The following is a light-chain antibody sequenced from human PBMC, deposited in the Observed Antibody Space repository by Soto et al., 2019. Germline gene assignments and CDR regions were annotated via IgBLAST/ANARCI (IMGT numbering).Light chain of an antibody. J-gene: IGKJ5*01. CDR2: DAS. Sequence: EIVLTQSPATLSLSPGERATLSCRASQSVSSYLAWYQQKPGQAPRLLIYDASNRATGIPARFSGSGPGTDFTLTISSLEPEDFAVYYCQQRSNWPPITCGQGTRLEIK. CDR1: QSVSSY. CDR3: QQRSNWPPIT. V-gene: IGKV3-11*01.